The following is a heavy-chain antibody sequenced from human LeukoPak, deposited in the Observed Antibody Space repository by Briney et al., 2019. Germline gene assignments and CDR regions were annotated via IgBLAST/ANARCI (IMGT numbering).Heavy chain of an antibody. CDR2: IYLGDSDT. J-gene: IGHJ4*02. V-gene: IGHV5-51*01. CDR3: ARSGTSGWDEGFDY. Sequence: LGESLKISCKGSGYTFTNYWIVWVRLTPGKGLEWMGIIYLGDSDTRYSPSFQGQVTISADKSISTAYLQWSSLKASDTAMDYCARSGTSGWDEGFDYWGQGTLVTVSS. D-gene: IGHD6-19*01. CDR1: GYTFTNYW.